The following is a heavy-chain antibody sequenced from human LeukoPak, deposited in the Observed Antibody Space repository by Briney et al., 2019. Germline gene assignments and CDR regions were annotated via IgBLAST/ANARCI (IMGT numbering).Heavy chain of an antibody. V-gene: IGHV1-18*01. J-gene: IGHJ4*02. CDR2: ISAYNGNT. CDR3: ARDPGTGYSYGPFDY. Sequence: GASVKVSCKASGYTFTSYAMNWVRQAPGQGLEWMGWISAYNGNTNYAQKLQGRVTMTTDTSTSTAYMELRSLRSDDTAVYYCARDPGTGYSYGPFDYWGQGTLVTVSS. CDR1: GYTFTSYA. D-gene: IGHD5-18*01.